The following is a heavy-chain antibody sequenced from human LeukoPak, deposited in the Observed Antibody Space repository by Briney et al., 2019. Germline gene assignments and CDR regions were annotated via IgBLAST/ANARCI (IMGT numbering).Heavy chain of an antibody. J-gene: IGHJ4*02. CDR2: INPSGGST. CDR1: GYTFTSYY. CDR3: AREGSTQFFDY. V-gene: IGHV1-46*01. Sequence: ASVKVSCKAAGYTFTSYYMHWVRQDPGQGLEWMGIINPSGGSTSYAQKFQGRVTMTRDMSTSTVYMELSSLRSEDTAVYYCAREGSTQFFDYWGQGTLVTVSS. D-gene: IGHD5/OR15-5a*01.